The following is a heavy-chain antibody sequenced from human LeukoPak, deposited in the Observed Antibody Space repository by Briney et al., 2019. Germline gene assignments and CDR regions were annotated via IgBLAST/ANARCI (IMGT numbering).Heavy chain of an antibody. V-gene: IGHV1-8*01. CDR1: GYTFTSYD. D-gene: IGHD2-2*01. CDR3: ARLSRDCSSTSCYPYFQH. CDR2: MNPNSGNT. Sequence: ASVKVSCKASGYTFTSYDINWVRQATGQGLEWMGWMNPNSGNTGYAQKFQGRVTMTRNTSISTAYMELSSLRSEDTAVYYCARLSRDCSSTSCYPYFQHWGQGTLVTVSS. J-gene: IGHJ1*01.